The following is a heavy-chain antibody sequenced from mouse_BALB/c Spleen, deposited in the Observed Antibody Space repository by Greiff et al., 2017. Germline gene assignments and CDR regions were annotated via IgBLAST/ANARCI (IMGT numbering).Heavy chain of an antibody. D-gene: IGHD2-1*01. J-gene: IGHJ4*01. CDR2: INPYNGGT. V-gene: IGHV1-18*01. CDR1: GYSFTGYT. Sequence: VQLQQSGPELVKPGASMKISCKASGYSFTGYTMNWVKQSHGKNLEWIGLINPYNGGTSYNQKFKGKATLTVDKSSSTAYMELLSLTSEDSAVYYCARSKIYYGNYDGAMDYWGQGTSVTVSS. CDR3: ARSKIYYGNYDGAMDY.